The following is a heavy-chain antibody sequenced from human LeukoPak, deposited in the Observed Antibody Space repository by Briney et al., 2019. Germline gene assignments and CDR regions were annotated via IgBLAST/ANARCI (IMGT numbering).Heavy chain of an antibody. CDR2: ISSSGSTI. CDR1: GFTFSSYE. Sequence: GGSLRLSCAASGFTFSSYEMNWVRQAPGKGLEWVSYISSSGSTIYYADSVKGRFTISRGNAKNSLYLQMNSLRAEDTAVYYCARAPYYDSTYNPGYYFDYWGQGTLVTVSS. D-gene: IGHD3-22*01. J-gene: IGHJ4*02. V-gene: IGHV3-48*03. CDR3: ARAPYYDSTYNPGYYFDY.